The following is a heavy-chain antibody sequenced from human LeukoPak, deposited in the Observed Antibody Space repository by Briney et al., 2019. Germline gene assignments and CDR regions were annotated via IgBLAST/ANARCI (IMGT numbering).Heavy chain of an antibody. D-gene: IGHD6-13*01. J-gene: IGHJ4*02. Sequence: GGSLRLSCSASEFTFSTYAMLWVRQAPGKGLEYVSAISSNGRDAYYAASVRGRFSISRVNSNDTLYLQMNSLRPEDTAMYYCARLAAAGHSDFWGQGALVAVSS. CDR2: ISSNGRDA. CDR1: EFTFSTYA. CDR3: ARLAAAGHSDF. V-gene: IGHV3-64D*06.